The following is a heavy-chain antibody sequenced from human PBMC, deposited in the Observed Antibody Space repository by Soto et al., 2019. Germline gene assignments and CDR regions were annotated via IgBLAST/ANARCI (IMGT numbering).Heavy chain of an antibody. J-gene: IGHJ3*02. CDR2: IDPSDSYT. D-gene: IGHD5-12*01. V-gene: IGHV5-10-1*01. CDR3: ARKVMAARWADAFDI. Sequence: EALKISCKGSGYSFTTYWITWVRQMPGKGLEWMGRIDPSDSYTNYSPSFQGHVTISADKSISTAYLQWSSLKASDTAMYYCARKVMAARWADAFDIWGQGTMVTVSS. CDR1: GYSFTTYW.